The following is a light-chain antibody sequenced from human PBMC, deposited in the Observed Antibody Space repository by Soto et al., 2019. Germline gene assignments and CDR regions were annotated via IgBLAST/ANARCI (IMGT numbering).Light chain of an antibody. CDR2: EVS. CDR1: SSDVGGHKY. CDR3: SSYTPRTTLEV. Sequence: QSALTQPASVSGSPGQSITISCTGTSSDVGGHKYVSWYQQHPGKVPKLIIYEVSNRPSGVSNRFSGSKSGNTASLTISGLQADDEADYYCSSYTPRTTLEVFGGGTKVTVL. V-gene: IGLV2-14*01. J-gene: IGLJ2*01.